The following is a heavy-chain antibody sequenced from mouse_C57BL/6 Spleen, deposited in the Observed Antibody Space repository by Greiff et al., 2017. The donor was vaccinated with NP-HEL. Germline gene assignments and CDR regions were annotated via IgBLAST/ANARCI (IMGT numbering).Heavy chain of an antibody. CDR1: GFTFSSYA. CDR3: ARRITTGDYAMDY. V-gene: IGHV5-4*03. D-gene: IGHD1-1*01. J-gene: IGHJ4*01. CDR2: ISDGGSYT. Sequence: EVQRVESGGGLVKPGGSLKLSCAASGFTFSSYAMSWVRQTPEKRLEWVATISDGGSYTYYPDNVKGRFTISRDNAKNNLYLQMSHLKSEDTAMYYCARRITTGDYAMDYWGQGTSVTVSS.